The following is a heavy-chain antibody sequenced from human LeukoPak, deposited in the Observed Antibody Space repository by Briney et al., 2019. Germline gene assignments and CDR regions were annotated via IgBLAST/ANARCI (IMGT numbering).Heavy chain of an antibody. J-gene: IGHJ4*02. CDR1: VYTFTAYY. CDR2: INPNSGGT. D-gene: IGHD3-9*01. V-gene: IGHV1-2*02. Sequence: ASVTVSCKASVYTFTAYYVHWVRQAPGQGLDWMGWINPNSGGTIYAQKFQGRVTMTRDTSISTAYMELNSLRSDDTAVYYCARRGDGDILTAYYFFDSWGQGTLVTVSS. CDR3: ARRGDGDILTAYYFFDS.